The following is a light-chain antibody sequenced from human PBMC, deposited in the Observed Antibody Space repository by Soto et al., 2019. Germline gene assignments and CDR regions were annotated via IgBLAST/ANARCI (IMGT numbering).Light chain of an antibody. J-gene: IGKJ2*01. CDR1: QSVNSN. CDR3: QQYNNWPYT. Sequence: EKVMTQSPATLSVSPGERATLSCRASQSVNSNLAWYQQKPGQAPRLLIYGASTRATGIAARFSGSGSGTEFTLTISSLQSEDFAVYYCQQYNNWPYTFGQGTKLEIK. V-gene: IGKV3-15*01. CDR2: GAS.